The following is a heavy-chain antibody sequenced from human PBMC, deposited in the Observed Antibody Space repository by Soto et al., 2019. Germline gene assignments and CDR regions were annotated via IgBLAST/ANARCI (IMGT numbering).Heavy chain of an antibody. V-gene: IGHV1-69*06. CDR3: ARDADKAMGVYYYYGMDV. D-gene: IGHD5-18*01. Sequence: SVKVSCKASGGSFISYAISWVRQAPGQGLEWMGGIIPIFGTANYAQKFQGRVTITADKSTSTAYMELSSLRSEDTAVYYCARDADKAMGVYYYYGMDVWGQGTTVTVSS. CDR2: IIPIFGTA. J-gene: IGHJ6*02. CDR1: GGSFISYA.